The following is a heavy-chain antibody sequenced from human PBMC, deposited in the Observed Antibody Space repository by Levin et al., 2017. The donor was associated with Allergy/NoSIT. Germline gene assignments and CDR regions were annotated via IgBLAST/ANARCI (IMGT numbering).Heavy chain of an antibody. CDR3: ATTSEYYYGSGSSFDY. CDR1: GYTFTSYG. V-gene: IGHV1-18*01. Sequence: GESLKISCKASGYTFTSYGIGWVRQAPGQGLEWMGWISAYNGNTNYAQKLQGRVTMTTDTSTSTAYMELRSLRSDDTAVYYCATTSEYYYGSGSSFDYWGQGTLVTVSS. J-gene: IGHJ4*02. D-gene: IGHD3-10*01. CDR2: ISAYNGNT.